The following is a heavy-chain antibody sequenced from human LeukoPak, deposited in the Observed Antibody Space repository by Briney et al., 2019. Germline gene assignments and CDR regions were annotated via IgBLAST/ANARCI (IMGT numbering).Heavy chain of an antibody. CDR3: AREVNWNDFDY. J-gene: IGHJ4*02. CDR1: GFTFSSYE. V-gene: IGHV3-21*01. Sequence: GGSLRLSCVASGFTFSSYEMNWVRQAPGKGLEWVSSISSSSSYIYYADSVKGRFTISRDNAKNSLYLQMNSLRAEDTAVYYCAREVNWNDFDYWGQGTLVTVSS. CDR2: ISSSSSYI. D-gene: IGHD1-1*01.